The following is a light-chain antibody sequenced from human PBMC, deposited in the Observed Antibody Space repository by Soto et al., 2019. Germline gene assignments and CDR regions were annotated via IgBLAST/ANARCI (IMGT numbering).Light chain of an antibody. CDR3: SSYTSSNTFV. Sequence: QSVLTQPASVSGSPGQSITISCTGTSGDVGNYNYVSWYQHHPGKAPKLVIFGVSDRPSGISYRFSGFKSDNTASLTISGLQPEDEADYYCSSYTSSNTFVVGSGTKVTVL. CDR1: SGDVGNYNY. V-gene: IGLV2-14*01. CDR2: GVS. J-gene: IGLJ1*01.